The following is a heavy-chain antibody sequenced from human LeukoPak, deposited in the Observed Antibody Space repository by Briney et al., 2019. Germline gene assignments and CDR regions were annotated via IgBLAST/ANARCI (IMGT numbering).Heavy chain of an antibody. D-gene: IGHD2-15*01. Sequence: PSETLSLTCTVSGGSISSSSYYWGWIRQPPGKGLEWIGSIYYSGSTYYNPSLKSRVTISVDTSKNQFSLKLSSVTAADTAVYYCATTEGYCSGGSCYYWGQGTLVTVSS. CDR3: ATTEGYCSGGSCYY. J-gene: IGHJ4*02. CDR1: GGSISSSSYY. CDR2: IYYSGST. V-gene: IGHV4-39*01.